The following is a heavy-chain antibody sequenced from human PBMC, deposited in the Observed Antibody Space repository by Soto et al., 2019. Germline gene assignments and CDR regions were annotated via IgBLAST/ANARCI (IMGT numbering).Heavy chain of an antibody. CDR1: GFTFSNYD. J-gene: IGHJ4*02. CDR3: ARVPKGQLWTFDC. Sequence: EVQLVESGGGLVQPGGSLRLSCAASGFTFSNYDMHWVRQATGKGLEWVSAIGTAGDTFYPGSVKGRFTISRENAKNSLYLQMNSLRAGDTAVYYCARVPKGQLWTFDCWGQGTLVTVSS. CDR2: IGTAGDT. D-gene: IGHD5-18*01. V-gene: IGHV3-13*01.